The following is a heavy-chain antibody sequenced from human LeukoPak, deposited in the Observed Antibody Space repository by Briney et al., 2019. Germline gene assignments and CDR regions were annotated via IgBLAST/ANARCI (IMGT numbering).Heavy chain of an antibody. V-gene: IGHV4-59*01. CDR3: ARGTYYDFWSGYYLSPGYYFDY. CDR2: IYYSGST. D-gene: IGHD3-3*01. CDR1: GGSISSCY. J-gene: IGHJ4*02. Sequence: SETLSLTCTVSGGSISSCYWSWIRQPPGKGLEWIGYIYYSGSTNYNPSLKSRVTISVDTSKNQFSLKLSSVTAADTAVYYCARGTYYDFWSGYYLSPGYYFDYWGQGTLVTVSS.